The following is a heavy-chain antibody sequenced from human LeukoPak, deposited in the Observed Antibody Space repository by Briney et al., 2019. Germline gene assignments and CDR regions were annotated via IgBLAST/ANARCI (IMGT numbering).Heavy chain of an antibody. CDR2: ISLSGSTT. D-gene: IGHD3-3*01. V-gene: IGHV3-23*01. CDR3: ARDGGYDFWSGYYQDY. CDR1: GFTVSSYA. Sequence: GGSLRLSCAASGFTVSSYAMSWVRQAPGKGLEWVSAISLSGSTTYYADSVKGRFTVSRDNPKNTLYLQMSSLRAEDTAVYYCARDGGYDFWSGYYQDYWGQGTLVTVSS. J-gene: IGHJ4*02.